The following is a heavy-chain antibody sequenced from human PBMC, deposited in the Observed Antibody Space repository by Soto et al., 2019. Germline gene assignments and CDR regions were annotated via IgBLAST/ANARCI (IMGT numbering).Heavy chain of an antibody. V-gene: IGHV1-69*08. CDR2: IIPILGIA. CDR3: ARDYGRQGLVLPGMDV. J-gene: IGHJ6*02. Sequence: QVQLVQSGAEVKKPGSSVKVSCKASGGTFSSYTISWVRQAPGQGLEWMGRIIPILGIANYAQKFQGRVTITXXKXTXXGYMDLRSLGSEDTAVYYCARDYGRQGLVLPGMDVWGQGTTVPVSS. D-gene: IGHD6-19*01. CDR1: GGTFSSYT.